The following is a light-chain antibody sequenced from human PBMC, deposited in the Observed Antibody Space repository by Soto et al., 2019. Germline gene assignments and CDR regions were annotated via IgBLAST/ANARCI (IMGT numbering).Light chain of an antibody. CDR3: AAWDGSLNGYV. CDR1: SSNIGSNS. J-gene: IGLJ1*01. V-gene: IGLV1-44*01. Sequence: QSALTQPPSASGTPGQRVTISCSGSSSNIGSNSVNWYQQLPGTAPKLLIYSNDRRPSGVPDRFSGSKSGTSASLAISGLQSEDEADFYCAAWDGSLNGYVFGTGTKATVL. CDR2: SND.